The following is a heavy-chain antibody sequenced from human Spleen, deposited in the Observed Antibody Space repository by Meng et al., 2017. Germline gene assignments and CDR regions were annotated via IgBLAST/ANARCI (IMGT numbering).Heavy chain of an antibody. V-gene: IGHV1-3*01. CDR1: GNTFSDFY. J-gene: IGHJ1*01. Sequence: QVQLVQSGAEVKKPGASIKVSCKASGNTFSDFYMHWVRQAPGQSLEWMGWINGGNGNTKYSDKFQDRVTITRDTSASTVYMDLRSLTFEDTAVYYCARGYSTIFGVVIALWGQGTLVTVSS. D-gene: IGHD3-3*01. CDR3: ARGYSTIFGVVIAL. CDR2: INGGNGNT.